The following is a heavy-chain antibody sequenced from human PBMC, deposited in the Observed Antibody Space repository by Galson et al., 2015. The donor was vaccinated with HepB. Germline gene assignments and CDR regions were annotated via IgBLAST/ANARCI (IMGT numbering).Heavy chain of an antibody. Sequence: SLRLSCAASEFIFSRSAMNWVRQAPGEGLEWVAIISNDGSQKYYTDSVKGRFTISRDSSKNTLYLVMSSLRPEDTAVYYCAREAFDLWGQGTMVTVSS. J-gene: IGHJ3*01. CDR2: ISNDGSQK. CDR1: EFIFSRSA. V-gene: IGHV3-30*04. CDR3: AREAFDL.